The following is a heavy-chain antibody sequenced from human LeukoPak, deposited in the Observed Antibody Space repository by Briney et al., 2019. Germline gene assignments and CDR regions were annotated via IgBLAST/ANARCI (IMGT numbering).Heavy chain of an antibody. CDR3: ARRGSSSWFPFDY. V-gene: IGHV1-46*01. CDR1: GYTFTNYY. Sequence: ASVKVSCKASGYTFTNYYMHWVRQAPGQGLEWMGIINPSGGSTSYAQKFQGRVTMTRDTSTSTAYMELNSLRSEDTAVYYCARRGSSSWFPFDYWGQGTLVTVSS. CDR2: INPSGGST. D-gene: IGHD6-13*01. J-gene: IGHJ4*02.